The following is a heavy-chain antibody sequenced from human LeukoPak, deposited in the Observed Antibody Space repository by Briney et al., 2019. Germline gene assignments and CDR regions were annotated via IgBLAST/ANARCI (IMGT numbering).Heavy chain of an antibody. D-gene: IGHD2-15*01. V-gene: IGHV3-23*01. J-gene: IGHJ4*02. CDR1: GFTFNNYA. CDR2: ISGSGGNT. Sequence: GGSLRVSCATSGFTFNNYAMNWIRQAPGKGLERVSVISGSGGNTYYTDSVKGRFSISRDDSKSTLYLQLNSLRAEDTALYYCARCTGGTCYLPLYYWGQGTLVTVSS. CDR3: ARCTGGTCYLPLYY.